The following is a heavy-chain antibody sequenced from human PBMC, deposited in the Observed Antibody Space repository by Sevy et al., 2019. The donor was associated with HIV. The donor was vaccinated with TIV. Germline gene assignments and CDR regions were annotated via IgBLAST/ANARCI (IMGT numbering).Heavy chain of an antibody. CDR3: ARDEIYGGFDY. CDR1: GGTFSSYA. J-gene: IGHJ4*02. D-gene: IGHD3-16*01. Sequence: ASVKVSCKASGGTFSSYAISWVRQAPGQGLEWMGRIIPIFGTTNYAQKFQGRVTITADESTSTAYMELSSLRSEDTAVYYCARDEIYGGFDYWGQGTLVTVSS. CDR2: IIPIFGTT. V-gene: IGHV1-69*13.